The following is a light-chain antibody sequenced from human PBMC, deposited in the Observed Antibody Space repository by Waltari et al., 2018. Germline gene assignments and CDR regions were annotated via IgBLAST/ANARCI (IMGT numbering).Light chain of an antibody. CDR2: DSS. CDR1: QSASSSY. CDR3: QQRSNWPPRYT. J-gene: IGKJ2*01. V-gene: IGKV3-11*01. Sequence: DIVLTQSPATLSLSPGERATLSCRASQSASSSYFAWYQQKPGQAPRLLIYDSSNRATGIPARFSGSGSRTDFTLTISSLEPEDFAVYYCQQRSNWPPRYTFGQGNKLEIK.